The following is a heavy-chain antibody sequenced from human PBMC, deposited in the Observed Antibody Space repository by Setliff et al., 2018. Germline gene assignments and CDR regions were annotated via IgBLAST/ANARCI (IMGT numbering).Heavy chain of an antibody. J-gene: IGHJ3*02. CDR2: TSYSGTT. CDR3: ARGCSSGSCYPHDVFAI. Sequence: SETLSLTCTVSGGSISISGYFWGWIRQPPGKGLEWIGSTSYSGTTYSNSSLKSRLSISVDTSKNQFSLRLTSVTAADTAVYFCARGCSSGSCYPHDVFAIWGQGTMVTVSS. V-gene: IGHV4-39*01. CDR1: GGSISISGYF. D-gene: IGHD2-15*01.